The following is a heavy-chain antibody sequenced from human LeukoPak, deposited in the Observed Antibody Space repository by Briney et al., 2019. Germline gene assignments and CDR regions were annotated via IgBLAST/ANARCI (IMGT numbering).Heavy chain of an antibody. J-gene: IGHJ3*02. V-gene: IGHV3-21*01. CDR2: ISSSSSYI. D-gene: IGHD3-22*01. CDR3: ARGGHDSSGYYYHDAFDI. CDR1: GFTFSSYS. Sequence: PGGSLRLSCAASGFTFSSYSMNWVRQAPGKGLEWVSSISSSSSYIYYADSVKGRFTISRDNAKNSLYLQMNSLRAGDTAVYYCARGGHDSSGYYYHDAFDIWGQGTMVTVSS.